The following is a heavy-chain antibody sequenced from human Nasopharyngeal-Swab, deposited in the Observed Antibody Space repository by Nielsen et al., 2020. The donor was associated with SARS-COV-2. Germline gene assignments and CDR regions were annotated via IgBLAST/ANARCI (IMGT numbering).Heavy chain of an antibody. J-gene: IGHJ4*02. Sequence: GESLKISCAASGFTFSSYGMHWVRQAPGKGLEWVAVIWYDGSNKYYADSVKGRFTISRDNSKNTLYLQMNSLRAEDTAVYYCARDLDYGDYYFDYWGQGTLVTVSS. CDR1: GFTFSSYG. CDR3: ARDLDYGDYYFDY. CDR2: IWYDGSNK. V-gene: IGHV3-33*01. D-gene: IGHD4-17*01.